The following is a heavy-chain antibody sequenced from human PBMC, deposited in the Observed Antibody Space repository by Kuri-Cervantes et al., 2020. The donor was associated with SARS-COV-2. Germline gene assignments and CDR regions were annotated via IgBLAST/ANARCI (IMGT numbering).Heavy chain of an antibody. J-gene: IGHJ4*02. CDR1: GGSISSGSYY. Sequence: SETLSLTCTVSGGSISSGSYYWSWIRQPAGKGLEWIGRIYTSGSTNYNPSLKSRVTISVDTSKNQFSLKLSSVTAADTAVYYCARVIAAAGREGYWGQGTLVTVSS. D-gene: IGHD6-13*01. CDR3: ARVIAAAGREGY. CDR2: IYTSGST. V-gene: IGHV4-61*02.